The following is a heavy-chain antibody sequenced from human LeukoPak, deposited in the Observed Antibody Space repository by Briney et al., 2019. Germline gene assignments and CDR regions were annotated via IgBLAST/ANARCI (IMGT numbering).Heavy chain of an antibody. D-gene: IGHD3-10*01. Sequence: GSLRLSCAASGFTFSSYSMNWVRQSPGKGLEWIGSVSQSGNTYYKSSLKSRVTVSLDTSKNEFSLTLTSVTAADTAEYYCARHLYYSASAFWYIDLWGRGTLVIVSP. V-gene: IGHV4-39*01. J-gene: IGHJ2*01. CDR3: ARHLYYSASAFWYIDL. CDR2: VSQSGNT. CDR1: GFTFSSYSMN.